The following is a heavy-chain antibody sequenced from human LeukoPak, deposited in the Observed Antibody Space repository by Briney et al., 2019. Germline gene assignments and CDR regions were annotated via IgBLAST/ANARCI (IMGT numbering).Heavy chain of an antibody. CDR2: IYYSGST. J-gene: IGHJ4*02. CDR1: VGSISSGGYY. Sequence: SETLSLTCTVSVGSISSGGYYWSWIRQHPGKGLEWIGYIYYSGSTYYNPSLKSRVTISVDTSKNQFSLKLSSVTAADTAVYYCARIYCSSTSCYIDYWGQGTLVTVSS. V-gene: IGHV4-31*03. D-gene: IGHD2-2*02. CDR3: ARIYCSSTSCYIDY.